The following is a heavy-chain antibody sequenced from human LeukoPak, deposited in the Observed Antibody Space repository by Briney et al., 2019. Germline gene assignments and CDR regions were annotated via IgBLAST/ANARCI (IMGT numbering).Heavy chain of an antibody. CDR2: ISFDGSNK. D-gene: IGHD1-1*01. CDR3: AKMNWNDPS. J-gene: IGHJ4*02. CDR1: GFTFSSYA. V-gene: IGHV3-30*04. Sequence: PGRSLRLSCAASGFTFSSYAMHWVRQAPGKGLEWVAVISFDGSNKYYADSVKGRLTISRDNSKNTLYLQMNSLRAEDTAVYYCAKMNWNDPSWGQGTLVTVSS.